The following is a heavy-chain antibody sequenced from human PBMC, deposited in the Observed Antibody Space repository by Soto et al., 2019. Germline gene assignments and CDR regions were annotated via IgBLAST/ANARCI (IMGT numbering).Heavy chain of an antibody. Sequence: QLQLQESGPGLVKPSETLSLTCTVSGGSISSSSYYWGWILQPPGKGLEWIGSIYYSGSTYYNPSLKSRVTLSVDTSKNQFSLKLRSVTAADTAVYYCARGDQESYGDYEDDWGQGTLVTPSS. CDR1: GGSISSSSYY. CDR2: IYYSGST. J-gene: IGHJ4*02. CDR3: ARGDQESYGDYEDD. V-gene: IGHV4-39*01. D-gene: IGHD4-17*01.